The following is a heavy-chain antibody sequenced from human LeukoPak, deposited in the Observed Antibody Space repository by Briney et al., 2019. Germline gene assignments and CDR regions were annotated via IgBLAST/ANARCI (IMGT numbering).Heavy chain of an antibody. CDR2: ITHSGST. D-gene: IGHD1-1*01. V-gene: IGHV4-34*01. J-gene: IGHJ4*02. CDR3: VRGVDAAKTGY. CDR1: GASIRSGDYY. Sequence: SETLSLTCTVSGASIRSGDYYWSWIRQPPGKGLEWIGEITHSGSTNYNPSLKSRVSVSIDTSKNHFSLNLNSVTAADTAVYYCVRGVDAAKTGYWGQGTLVSVSS.